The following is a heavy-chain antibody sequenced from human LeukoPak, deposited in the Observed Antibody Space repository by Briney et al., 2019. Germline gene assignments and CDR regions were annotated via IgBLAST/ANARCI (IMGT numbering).Heavy chain of an antibody. CDR1: TASISNYY. V-gene: IGHV4-59*01. Sequence: PSETLSLTCTVSTASISNYYWSWIRQPPGKGLEWIGYISFNGSTNYNPSLKSRVAISIDTSKNQFSLKVTSVTAADTAVYYCARDGFSDSDGVFFFDYWGQGTLVTVSS. D-gene: IGHD2-21*01. J-gene: IGHJ4*02. CDR2: ISFNGST. CDR3: ARDGFSDSDGVFFFDY.